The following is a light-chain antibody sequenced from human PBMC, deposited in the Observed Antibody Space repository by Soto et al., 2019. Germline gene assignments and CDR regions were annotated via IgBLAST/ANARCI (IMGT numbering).Light chain of an antibody. Sequence: ETVLTQSPGTLSLSPGERATLSCRASQSVGNNYLGWYQQKPGQAPRLLIYHASTSATGIPDRFSGSGSGTDFTLTITILEPEDFAVYYCQLYDYSKTFGQGTKVEI. CDR2: HAS. CDR1: QSVGNNY. J-gene: IGKJ1*01. V-gene: IGKV3-20*01. CDR3: QLYDYSKT.